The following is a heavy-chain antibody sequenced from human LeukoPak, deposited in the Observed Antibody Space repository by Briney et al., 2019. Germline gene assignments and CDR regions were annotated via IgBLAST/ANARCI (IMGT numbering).Heavy chain of an antibody. CDR1: GYTFTSYD. CDR2: MNPNSGNT. V-gene: IGHV1-8*01. CDR3: ARGGTMVRRVIIRYWFDP. J-gene: IGHJ5*02. D-gene: IGHD3-10*01. Sequence: ASVKVSCKASGYTFTSYDINWVRQATGQGLEWMGWMNPNSGNTGYAQKFQGRVTMTRNTSISTAYMELSSLRSEDTAVYYCARGGTMVRRVIIRYWFDPWGQGTLVTVSS.